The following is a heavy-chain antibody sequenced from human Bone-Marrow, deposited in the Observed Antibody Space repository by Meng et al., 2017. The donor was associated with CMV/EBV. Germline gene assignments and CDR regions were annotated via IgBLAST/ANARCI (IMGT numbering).Heavy chain of an antibody. CDR3: ARDRELERRGRPDY. Sequence: ASVKVSCKASGYTFTGYYMHWVRQAPGQGLEWMGWINPNSGGTNYAQKFQGRVTMTRDTSISTAYMELSRLGSDDTPVYYCARDRELERRGRPDYWGQGTLVTVSS. D-gene: IGHD1-1*01. V-gene: IGHV1-2*02. J-gene: IGHJ4*02. CDR2: INPNSGGT. CDR1: GYTFTGYY.